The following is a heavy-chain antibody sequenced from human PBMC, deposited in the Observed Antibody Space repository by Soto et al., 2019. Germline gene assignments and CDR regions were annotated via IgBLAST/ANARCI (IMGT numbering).Heavy chain of an antibody. J-gene: IGHJ4*02. V-gene: IGHV3-66*01. CDR1: GFIVSSVF. D-gene: IGHD3-3*01. CDR3: AKDTLGGAYGFWH. Sequence: EVQLVESGGGLVQPGGSLRLSCAASGFIVSSVFMTWVRQAPGKGLEWVSTISDGGNTYYANSVKGRFTISRDISRYTLYPQMNSLRAEDTAVYHCAKDTLGGAYGFWHGGQGTLVTVSS. CDR2: ISDGGNT.